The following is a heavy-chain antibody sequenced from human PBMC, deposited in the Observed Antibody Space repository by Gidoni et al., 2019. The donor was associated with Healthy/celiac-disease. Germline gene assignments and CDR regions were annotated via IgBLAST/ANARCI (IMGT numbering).Heavy chain of an antibody. Sequence: QVQLQQWGAGLLKPSETLSLTCAVYGGSFSGYYWSGIRQPPGKGLEWIGEINHSGSTNYNPSLKSRVTISVDTSKNQFSLKLSSVTAADTAVYYWARRVGMTTVTTPAKRFGMDVWGQGTTVTVSS. V-gene: IGHV4-34*01. D-gene: IGHD4-17*01. CDR2: INHSGST. CDR1: GGSFSGYY. J-gene: IGHJ6*02. CDR3: ARRVGMTTVTTPAKRFGMDV.